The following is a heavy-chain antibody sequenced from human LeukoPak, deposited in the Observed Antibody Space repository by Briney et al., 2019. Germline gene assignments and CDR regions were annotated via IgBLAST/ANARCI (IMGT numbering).Heavy chain of an antibody. Sequence: GGSLRLSCAPSGFTFSNAWMSWVRQAPGKGGGWVGRVKSKTECGTTDYAAPVKGRFTISKDHTKNTLYLQTDRLKTEETAVYYCTVWAYYDRSGYQYWGQGTLVTVSS. D-gene: IGHD3-22*01. CDR2: VKSKTECGTT. CDR1: GFTFSNAW. J-gene: IGHJ4*02. CDR3: TVWAYYDRSGYQY. V-gene: IGHV3-15*01.